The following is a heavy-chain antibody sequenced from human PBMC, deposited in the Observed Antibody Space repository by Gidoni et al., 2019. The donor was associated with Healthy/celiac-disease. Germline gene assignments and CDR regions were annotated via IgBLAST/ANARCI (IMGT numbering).Heavy chain of an antibody. CDR1: GFTFDDYA. J-gene: IGHJ3*02. Sequence: EVQLVESGGGLVQPGRSLRLSCAAPGFTFDDYAMHWVRQAPGRGLEWVSGISWNSGSIGYADSVKGRFTISRDNAKNSLYLQMNSLRAEDTALYYCAKALRGWTKGGDAFDIWGQGTMVTVSS. V-gene: IGHV3-9*01. CDR3: AKALRGWTKGGDAFDI. CDR2: ISWNSGSI. D-gene: IGHD6-19*01.